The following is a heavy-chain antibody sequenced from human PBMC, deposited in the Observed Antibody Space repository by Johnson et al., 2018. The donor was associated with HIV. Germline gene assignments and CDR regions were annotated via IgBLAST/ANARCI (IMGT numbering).Heavy chain of an antibody. CDR3: ARGSEIAARRKRGAFDI. CDR1: GFTVSSNY. J-gene: IGHJ3*02. CDR2: IYSGDRT. Sequence: VQLVESGGGLIQPGGSLRLSCAASGFTVSSNYMSWVRQAPGKGLEWVSVIYSGDRTYYADSVKGRFTISRDNSKNTLYLQMNRLRAEDTAVYYCARGSEIAARRKRGAFDIWGQGTMVTVSS. D-gene: IGHD6-6*01. V-gene: IGHV3-53*01.